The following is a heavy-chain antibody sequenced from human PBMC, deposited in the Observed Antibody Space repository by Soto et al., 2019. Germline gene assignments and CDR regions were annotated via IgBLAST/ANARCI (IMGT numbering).Heavy chain of an antibody. Sequence: QVQLVESGGGVVQPGRSLRLSCAASGFTFSSYGMHWVRQAPGKGLEWVAVISYDGSNKYYADSVKGRFTISRDNSKNTXYLXMNSLRAEETAVYYCAKDSDPGYYYDSSGYYYFDYWGQGTLVTVSS. V-gene: IGHV3-30*18. CDR2: ISYDGSNK. D-gene: IGHD3-22*01. J-gene: IGHJ4*02. CDR1: GFTFSSYG. CDR3: AKDSDPGYYYDSSGYYYFDY.